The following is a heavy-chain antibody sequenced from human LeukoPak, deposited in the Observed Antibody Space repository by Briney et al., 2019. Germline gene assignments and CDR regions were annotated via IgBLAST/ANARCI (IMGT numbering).Heavy chain of an antibody. CDR3: ARLGVRTIVDY. D-gene: IGHD1-14*01. J-gene: IGHJ4*02. CDR1: GGTFSSYA. Sequence: SVRVSCRASGGTFSSYAISWVRQAPGQGLEWMGGIIPIFGTANYAQKFQGRVTITADESTSTAYMELSSLGSEDTAVYYCARLGVRTIVDYWGQGTLVTVSS. CDR2: IIPIFGTA. V-gene: IGHV1-69*13.